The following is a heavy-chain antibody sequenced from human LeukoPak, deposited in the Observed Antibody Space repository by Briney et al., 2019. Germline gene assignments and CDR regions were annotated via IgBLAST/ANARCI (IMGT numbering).Heavy chain of an antibody. Sequence: SETLSLTCSVSGGSISSSTYYWAWIRQPPGKALEWIGSVYRSGSTYYNSSLKSRVTISVDTSKNQFSLRLSSVTAADTAVYYCAPTPANNWFDPWGQGTLVTVSS. CDR1: GGSISSSTYY. J-gene: IGHJ5*02. V-gene: IGHV4-39*01. CDR3: APTPANNWFDP. CDR2: VYRSGST.